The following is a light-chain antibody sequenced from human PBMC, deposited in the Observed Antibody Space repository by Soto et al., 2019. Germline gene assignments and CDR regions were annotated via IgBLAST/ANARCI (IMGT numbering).Light chain of an antibody. J-gene: IGLJ1*01. CDR2: EGI. Sequence: QSALTQPASVSGSPGQSITISCTGTSSDIGTYNLVSWYQHYPGKAPELMIYEGIKRPSGVSNRFSGSKSGNTAFLTISGLQAEDEADYYCCSYAGSGTDNYVFGSGTKLTVL. V-gene: IGLV2-23*01. CDR3: CSYAGSGTDNYV. CDR1: SSDIGTYNL.